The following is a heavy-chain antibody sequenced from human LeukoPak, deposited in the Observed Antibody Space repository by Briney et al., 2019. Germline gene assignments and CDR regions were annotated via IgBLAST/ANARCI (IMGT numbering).Heavy chain of an antibody. CDR1: GYTFTSYG. CDR3: ARDRGYSYVDY. CDR2: ISAYNGNT. Sequence: GGSVKVSCKASGYTFTSYGISWVRQAPGQGLEWMGRISAYNGNTNNAQKLQGRVTMTTDTSTSTANMELRSLGSDDVAVYYCARDRGYSYVDYWGQGTLVTVSS. D-gene: IGHD5-18*01. V-gene: IGHV1-18*03. J-gene: IGHJ4*02.